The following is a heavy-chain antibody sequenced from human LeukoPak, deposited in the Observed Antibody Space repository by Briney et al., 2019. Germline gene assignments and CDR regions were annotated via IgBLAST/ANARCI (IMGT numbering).Heavy chain of an antibody. J-gene: IGHJ5*02. Sequence: ETLSLTCAVYGGSFSGYYWSWIRQPPGKGLEWIGEINHSGSTNYNPSLKSRVTISVDTSKNQFSLKLSSVTAADTAVYYCARFVVEATARYNWFDPWGQGTLVTVSS. V-gene: IGHV4-34*01. CDR3: ARFVVEATARYNWFDP. CDR1: GGSFSGYY. CDR2: INHSGST. D-gene: IGHD1-26*01.